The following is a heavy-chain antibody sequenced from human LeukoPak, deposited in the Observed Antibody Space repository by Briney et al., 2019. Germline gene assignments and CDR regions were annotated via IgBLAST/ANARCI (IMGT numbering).Heavy chain of an antibody. CDR3: ARSRYDYIWGIDY. J-gene: IGHJ4*02. CDR2: INSDGSST. V-gene: IGHV3-74*01. CDR1: GFTFSSYW. D-gene: IGHD3-16*01. Sequence: GGSLRLSCAASGFTFSSYWMHWVRQAPGKGLVWVSRINSDGSSTNYADSVKGRFTISRDNAKNTLYLQMNSLRDEDTAVFYCARSRYDYIWGIDYWGQGTLVTISS.